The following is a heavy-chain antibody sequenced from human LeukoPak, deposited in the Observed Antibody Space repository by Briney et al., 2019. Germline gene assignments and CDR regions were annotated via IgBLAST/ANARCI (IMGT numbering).Heavy chain of an antibody. CDR2: ISSSSNYI. J-gene: IGHJ3*02. V-gene: IGHV3-21*01. D-gene: IGHD2-15*01. CDR1: GFTFSSYS. CDR3: AREEDVVVVAATRYDAFDI. Sequence: PGGSLRLSCAASGFTFSSYSMNWVRQAPGKGLEWVSSISSSSNYIYYADSVKGRFTISRDNAKNSLYLQMNSLRAEDTAAYYCAREEDVVVVAATRYDAFDIWGQGTMVTVSS.